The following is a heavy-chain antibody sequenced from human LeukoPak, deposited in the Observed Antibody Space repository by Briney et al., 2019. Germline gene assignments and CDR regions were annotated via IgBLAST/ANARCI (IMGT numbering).Heavy chain of an antibody. Sequence: GASVKVSCKVSGYTLTELSMHWVRQAPGKGLEWMGGFDPEDGETIYAQKFQGRVTMTEDTSTDTAYMELSSLRSEDTAVYYCASSAYYSASGNYPAFHIWGQGTVVTVSS. CDR1: GYTLTELS. V-gene: IGHV1-24*01. CDR2: FDPEDGET. J-gene: IGHJ3*02. CDR3: ASSAYYSASGNYPAFHI. D-gene: IGHD3-10*01.